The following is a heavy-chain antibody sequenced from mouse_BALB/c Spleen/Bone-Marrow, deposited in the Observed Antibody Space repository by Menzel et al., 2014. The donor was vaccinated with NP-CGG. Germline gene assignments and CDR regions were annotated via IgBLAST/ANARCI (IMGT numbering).Heavy chain of an antibody. CDR1: GFNIKDTY. CDR2: IDPANGNT. Sequence: EVKVVDSGAELVKPGASVKLSCTASGFNIKDTYMHWVKQRPEQGLEWIGRIDPANGNTKYDPRFQGKATITADASSNTAYLQLSSLTSEDTAVYYCTGRYGWFAYWGQGTLVTVSA. J-gene: IGHJ3*01. D-gene: IGHD2-14*01. V-gene: IGHV14-3*02. CDR3: TGRYGWFAY.